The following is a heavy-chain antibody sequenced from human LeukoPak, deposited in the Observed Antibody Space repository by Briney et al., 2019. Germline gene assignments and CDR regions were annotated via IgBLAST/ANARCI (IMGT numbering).Heavy chain of an antibody. CDR3: ARDDYYDSSGAP. CDR1: GDSISRSSDY. D-gene: IGHD3-22*01. J-gene: IGHJ5*02. V-gene: IGHV4-39*07. Sequence: SETLSLTCTVSGDSISRSSDYWGWIRQPPGTGPEWIGSVYYIGSTFYNPSLKSRVTISVDTSKNQFSLKLSSVTAADTAVYYCARDDYYDSSGAPWGQGTLVTVSS. CDR2: VYYIGST.